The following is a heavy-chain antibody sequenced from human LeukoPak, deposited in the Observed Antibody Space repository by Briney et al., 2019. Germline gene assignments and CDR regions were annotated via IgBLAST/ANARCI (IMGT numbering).Heavy chain of an antibody. V-gene: IGHV1-18*01. CDR2: ISAYNGNT. Sequence: ASVKVSCKASGYTFTSYGISWVRQAPGQGLEWMGWISAYNGNTNYAQKFQGRVTMTRDTSISTAYIELSRLRSDDTAVYYCARGRRILVGDTNAGDYFDYWGQGTLVTVSS. D-gene: IGHD1-26*01. CDR1: GYTFTSYG. CDR3: ARGRRILVGDTNAGDYFDY. J-gene: IGHJ4*02.